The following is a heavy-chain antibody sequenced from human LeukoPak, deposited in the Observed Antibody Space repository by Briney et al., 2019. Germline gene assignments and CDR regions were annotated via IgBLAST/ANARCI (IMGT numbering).Heavy chain of an antibody. Sequence: GGSLRLSCAASGFTFSNYAVNWIRQAPGKGLKWVSVISGSGSSIYYTDSVKGRFTISRDNSKNTLYLQMNSLRAEDTAVYYCARERGRGRDSPWFDYWGQGTLVTVSS. J-gene: IGHJ4*02. CDR1: GFTFSNYA. CDR2: ISGSGSSI. D-gene: IGHD1-26*01. V-gene: IGHV3-23*01. CDR3: ARERGRGRDSPWFDY.